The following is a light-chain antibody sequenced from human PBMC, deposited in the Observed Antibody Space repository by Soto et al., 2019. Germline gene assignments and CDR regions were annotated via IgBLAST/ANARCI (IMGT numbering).Light chain of an antibody. CDR2: GAS. Sequence: DIQMTQSPSSLSASVGDRVAITCRSCQSISDYLNWYQQKPGKALKLVIYGASNLQSGVPPRFSGSGSGSEFTLTISGLQPDDFAIYFCQQSYSLPFTFGPGTKVDV. CDR3: QQSYSLPFT. J-gene: IGKJ3*01. V-gene: IGKV1-39*01. CDR1: QSISDY.